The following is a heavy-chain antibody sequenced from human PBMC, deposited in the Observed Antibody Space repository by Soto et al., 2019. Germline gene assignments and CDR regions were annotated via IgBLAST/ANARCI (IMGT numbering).Heavy chain of an antibody. CDR1: GFTVSSNY. CDR2: IYSGGST. Sequence: PGGSLRLSCAASGFTVSSNYMSWVRQAPGKGLEWVSVIYSGGSTYYADSVKGRFTISRDNSKNTLYLQMNSLRAEDTAVYYCARDFGPRHCSGGSCYHYYYYGMDVWGQGTTVTVSS. D-gene: IGHD2-15*01. V-gene: IGHV3-53*01. CDR3: ARDFGPRHCSGGSCYHYYYYGMDV. J-gene: IGHJ6*02.